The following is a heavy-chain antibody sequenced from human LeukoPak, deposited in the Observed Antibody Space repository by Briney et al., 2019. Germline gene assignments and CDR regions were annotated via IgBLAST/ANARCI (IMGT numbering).Heavy chain of an antibody. CDR3: AKRGPIYTSSPGNYFDY. V-gene: IGHV3-23*01. J-gene: IGHJ4*02. CDR2: ISGSDGGT. CDR1: GFTFSSCG. Sequence: SGGSLRLSCAASGFTFSSCGMTWVRQAPGKGLEWVSSISGSDGGTYYADSVKGRFTISRDNSKNTLYLQMNSLRAEDTAIYYCAKRGPIYTSSPGNYFDYWGQGTLVTVSS. D-gene: IGHD6-6*01.